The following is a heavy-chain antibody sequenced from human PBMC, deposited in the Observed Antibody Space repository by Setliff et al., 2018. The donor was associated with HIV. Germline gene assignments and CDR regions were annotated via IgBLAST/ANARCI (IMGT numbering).Heavy chain of an antibody. D-gene: IGHD4-17*01. V-gene: IGHV1-69*05. CDR2: IIPATGAI. J-gene: IGHJ4*02. CDR1: GGSFSYFA. CDR3: ASKLWDGDYGLLDD. Sequence: GASVKVSCKAPGGSFSYFAIAWVRQAPGQGLEWIGAIIPATGAINYAQTLQGRVTLTTDKPTGTAYMELSSLTSEDSAVYYCASKLWDGDYGLLDDWGQGTLVTVSS.